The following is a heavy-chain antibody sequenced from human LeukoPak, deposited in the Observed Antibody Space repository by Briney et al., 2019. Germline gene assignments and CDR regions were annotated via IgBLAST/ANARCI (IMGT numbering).Heavy chain of an antibody. Sequence: RSLRLSCAASGFTFSSYGMHWVRQAPGKGLEWVAVIWYDGSNKYYADSVKGRFTISRDNSKNTLYLQMNSLRAEDTAVYYCARGLYSYGTRLPAGGDYWGQGTLVTVSS. V-gene: IGHV3-33*01. J-gene: IGHJ4*02. CDR3: ARGLYSYGTRLPAGGDY. CDR2: IWYDGSNK. CDR1: GFTFSSYG. D-gene: IGHD5-18*01.